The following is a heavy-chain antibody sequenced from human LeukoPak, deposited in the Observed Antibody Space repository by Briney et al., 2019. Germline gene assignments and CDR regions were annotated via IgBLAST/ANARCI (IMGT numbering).Heavy chain of an antibody. CDR1: GFTFSSYA. Sequence: QPGASLRLSCAASGFTFSSYAMSWVRQAPGKGLEWVSAISGSGGSTYYADSVKGRFTISRDNSKNTLYLQMNSLRAEDTAVYHCAKGGSYYYDSSGYLGYWGQGTLVTVSS. CDR3: AKGGSYYYDSSGYLGY. J-gene: IGHJ4*02. V-gene: IGHV3-23*01. D-gene: IGHD3-22*01. CDR2: ISGSGGST.